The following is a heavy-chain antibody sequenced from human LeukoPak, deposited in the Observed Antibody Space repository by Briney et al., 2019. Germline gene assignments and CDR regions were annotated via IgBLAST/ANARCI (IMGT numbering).Heavy chain of an antibody. Sequence: ASVKVSCKASGYTFTGYYMHWVRQAPGQGLEWMGWINPNSGGTNYAQKFQGRVTMTRDTSISTAYMELSRLRSDDTAVYYCARSLAHYYDSSGYYRPLYYFDYWGQGTLVTVSS. J-gene: IGHJ4*02. D-gene: IGHD3-22*01. CDR3: ARSLAHYYDSSGYYRPLYYFDY. V-gene: IGHV1-2*02. CDR1: GYTFTGYY. CDR2: INPNSGGT.